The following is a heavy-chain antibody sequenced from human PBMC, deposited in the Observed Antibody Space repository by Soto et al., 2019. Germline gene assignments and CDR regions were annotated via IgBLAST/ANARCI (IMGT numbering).Heavy chain of an antibody. CDR3: AKEVDVLRYFDWLLYFDY. Sequence: GGSLRLSCAASGFTFSSYGMHWVRQAPGKGLEWVSAISGSGGSTYYADSVKGRFTISRDNSKNTLYLQMNSLRAEDTAVYYCAKEVDVLRYFDWLLYFDYWGQGTLVTVSS. D-gene: IGHD3-9*01. CDR1: GFTFSSYG. CDR2: ISGSGGST. V-gene: IGHV3-23*01. J-gene: IGHJ4*02.